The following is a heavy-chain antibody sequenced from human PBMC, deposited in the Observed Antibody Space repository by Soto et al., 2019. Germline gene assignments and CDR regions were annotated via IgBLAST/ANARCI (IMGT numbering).Heavy chain of an antibody. D-gene: IGHD2-15*01. CDR2: ISGSGGST. J-gene: IGHJ4*02. V-gene: IGHV3-23*01. CDR1: GFTFSSYA. Sequence: EVQLLESGGGLVQPGGSLRLSCAASGFTFSSYAMSWVRQAPGKGLARVSAISGSGGSTYYADSVKGRFTFSRDNSKNTLYLQMNSLRAEDTAVYYCAKDLIGVVVVADRGNSLTFDYWGQGTLVTVSS. CDR3: AKDLIGVVVVADRGNSLTFDY.